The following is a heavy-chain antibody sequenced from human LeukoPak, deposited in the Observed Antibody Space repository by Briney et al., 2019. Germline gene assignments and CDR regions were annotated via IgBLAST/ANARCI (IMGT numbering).Heavy chain of an antibody. CDR1: GFTFSSYA. D-gene: IGHD5-12*01. V-gene: IGHV3-30*04. CDR3: ARGRGYSGYDLDY. J-gene: IGHJ4*02. CDR2: ISYDGSNK. Sequence: GGSLRLSCAASGFTFSSYAMHWVRQAPGKGLEWVAVISYDGSNKYYADSAKGRFTIPRDNSKNTLYLQMNSLRAEDTAVYYCARGRGYSGYDLDYWGQGTLVTVSS.